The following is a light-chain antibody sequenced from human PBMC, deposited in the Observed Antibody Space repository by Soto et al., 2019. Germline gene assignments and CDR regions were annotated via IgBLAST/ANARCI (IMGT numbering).Light chain of an antibody. CDR3: QQYGSSPWT. V-gene: IGKV3-20*01. CDR2: GAS. J-gene: IGKJ1*01. CDR1: QSISSSY. Sequence: EIVLTQSPGTLSLSPGERATLSCRASQSISSSYLAWYLQKPGQAPRLLIYGASSRATGIPDRFSGSGSGTDFTLTISRLEPEYFAVYYCQQYGSSPWTFGQGTKVEI.